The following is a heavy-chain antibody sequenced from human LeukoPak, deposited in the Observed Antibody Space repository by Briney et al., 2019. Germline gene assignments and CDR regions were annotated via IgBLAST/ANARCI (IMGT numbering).Heavy chain of an antibody. CDR3: AEIPFSYYALDV. V-gene: IGHV4-31*03. Sequence: SETLSLTCTVSGGSISTGGYYWSRIRQHPEKGLEWIGYVYYSGSTYYNPSLESRLTISVDTSKNQFSLRLSSVTAADTAVYYCAEIPFSYYALDVWGQGTTVTVSS. CDR1: GGSISTGGYY. CDR2: VYYSGST. J-gene: IGHJ6*02. D-gene: IGHD2-2*02.